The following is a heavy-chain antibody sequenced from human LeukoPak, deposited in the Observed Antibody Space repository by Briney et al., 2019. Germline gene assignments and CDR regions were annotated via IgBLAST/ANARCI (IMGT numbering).Heavy chain of an antibody. CDR3: ARDLTLYSYGSSVDY. CDR2: ISYDGSNK. Sequence: GGSLRLSCAASGFTFSSYAMHWVRQAPGKGLEWVAVISYDGSNKYYADSVKGRFTISRDNSKNTLYLQMSSLRAEDTAVYYCARDLTLYSYGSSVDYWGQGTLVTVSS. J-gene: IGHJ4*02. CDR1: GFTFSSYA. D-gene: IGHD5-18*01. V-gene: IGHV3-30-3*01.